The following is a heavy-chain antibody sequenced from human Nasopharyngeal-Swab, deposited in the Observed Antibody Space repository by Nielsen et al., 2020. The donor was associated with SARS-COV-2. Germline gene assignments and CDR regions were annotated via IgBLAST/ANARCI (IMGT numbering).Heavy chain of an antibody. J-gene: IGHJ6*03. D-gene: IGHD3-16*01. V-gene: IGHV3-30*02. CDR1: GFTFSSYG. CDR3: TKDHKMDSGGGVGYMDV. Sequence: GESLKISCAASGFTFSSYGMHWVRQAPGKGPEWVAFIRYDGFNQHYVDSVKGRFTISRDSFKNTLYLQLNSLRAEDTAVYYCTKDHKMDSGGGVGYMDVWGKGTTVTVSS. CDR2: IRYDGFNQ.